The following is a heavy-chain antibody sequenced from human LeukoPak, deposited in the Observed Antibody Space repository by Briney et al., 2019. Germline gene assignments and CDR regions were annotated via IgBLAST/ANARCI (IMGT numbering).Heavy chain of an antibody. J-gene: IGHJ4*02. D-gene: IGHD6-13*01. CDR1: GFTFSSYA. V-gene: IGHV3-23*01. CDR2: ISGSGGST. Sequence: PGGSLRLSCAASGFTFSSYAMSWVRQAPGKGLEWVSAISGSGGSTYYADSVKGRFTISRDDSKNTLYLQMNSLRAEDTAVYYCAKDSSGSWYYFDYWGQGTLVTVSS. CDR3: AKDSSGSWYYFDY.